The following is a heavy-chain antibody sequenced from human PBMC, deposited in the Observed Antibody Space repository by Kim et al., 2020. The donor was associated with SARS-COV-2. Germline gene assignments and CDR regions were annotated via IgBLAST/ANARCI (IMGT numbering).Heavy chain of an antibody. D-gene: IGHD6-13*01. CDR3: AKDRGVAAAGPNYFDY. Sequence: SVKGRFTISRDNSKNTLYLQMNSLRAEDTAVYYCAKDRGVAAAGPNYFDYWGQGTLVTVSS. V-gene: IGHV3-23*01. J-gene: IGHJ4*02.